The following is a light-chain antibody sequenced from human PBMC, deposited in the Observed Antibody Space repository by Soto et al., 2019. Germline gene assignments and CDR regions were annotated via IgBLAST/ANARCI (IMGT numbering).Light chain of an antibody. J-gene: IGLJ2*01. CDR3: SSYRSGSTLVV. CDR2: DVN. Sequence: QSALTQPASVSGSPGQSITISCTGTRSDVGGYNYVSWYQQHPGKAPKLMIYDVNNRPSGVSNRFSGSKSGNTASLTISGLQAEDEADYYCSSYRSGSTLVVFGGGTKLTVL. CDR1: RSDVGGYNY. V-gene: IGLV2-14*03.